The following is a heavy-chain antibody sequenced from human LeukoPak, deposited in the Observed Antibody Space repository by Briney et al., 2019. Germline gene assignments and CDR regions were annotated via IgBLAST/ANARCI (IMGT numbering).Heavy chain of an antibody. V-gene: IGHV3-30-3*01. CDR3: AKDGSSSSPDSMDV. CDR2: ISYDGSNT. CDR1: GFTFSTYA. Sequence: PGRSLRLSCAASGFTFSTYAMHWVRQAPGKGLEWVAVISYDGSNTYSADSVKGRFTISRDNSKNTLYLQMNSLRAEDTAVYYCAKDGSSSSPDSMDVWGKGTTVTVSS. D-gene: IGHD6-6*01. J-gene: IGHJ6*04.